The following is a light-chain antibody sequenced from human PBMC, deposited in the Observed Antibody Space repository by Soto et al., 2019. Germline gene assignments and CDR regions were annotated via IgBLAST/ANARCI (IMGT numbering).Light chain of an antibody. J-gene: IGLJ1*01. V-gene: IGLV1-40*01. CDR3: QSYDSSLYV. CDR2: GNS. Sequence: CVLTQPPSGSGAPGQRVASSCTGSSSNIGAGYDVHWYQQLPGTAPKLLIYGNSNRPSGVPDRFSGSKSGTSASLAITGLQAEDEADYYCQSYDSSLYVFGTGTKVTVL. CDR1: SSNIGAGYD.